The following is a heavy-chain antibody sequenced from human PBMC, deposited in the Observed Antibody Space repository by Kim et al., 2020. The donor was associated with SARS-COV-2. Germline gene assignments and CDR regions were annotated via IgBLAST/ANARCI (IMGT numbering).Heavy chain of an antibody. V-gene: IGHV3-66*01. Sequence: GGSLRLSCAASGFTVSSNYMSWVRQAPGKGLEWVSVIYSGGSTYYADSVKGRFTISRDNSKNTLYLQMNSLRAEDTAVYYCARAGAYSIGQKRAFDYWGQGTLVTVSS. CDR2: IYSGGST. J-gene: IGHJ4*02. D-gene: IGHD4-4*01. CDR1: GFTVSSNY. CDR3: ARAGAYSIGQKRAFDY.